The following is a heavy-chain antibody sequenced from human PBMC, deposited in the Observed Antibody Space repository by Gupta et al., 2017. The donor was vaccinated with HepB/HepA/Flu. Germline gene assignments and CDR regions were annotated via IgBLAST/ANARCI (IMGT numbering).Heavy chain of an antibody. CDR3: ARDVGEGARIRQFYYGMDV. Sequence: QVQLQQSGPGLVKPSQTLSLPCAISGASVSRNRAAWNWLRQSPSRGLEWLGRTYYRSKWFNDCAVSVRGRISINPDTFKNQFSLQLDSVTPEDTAVYYCARDVGEGARIRQFYYGMDVWGQGTTVTVSS. D-gene: IGHD3-16*01. V-gene: IGHV6-1*01. CDR2: TYYRSKWFN. CDR1: GASVSRNRAA. J-gene: IGHJ6*02.